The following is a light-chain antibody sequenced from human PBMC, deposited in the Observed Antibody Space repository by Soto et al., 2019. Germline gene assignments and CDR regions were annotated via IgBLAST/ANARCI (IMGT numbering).Light chain of an antibody. Sequence: DIHMTQSPSSLSASVGDRVTITCRASQDIGKYLAWFQQKPGKAPKSLIYAASSLLSGVPSHFSGSRSGTNFTLTIKSLQPEDFATYYCQQYNSFPFTFGPGTTVDIK. V-gene: IGKV1-16*02. CDR2: AAS. J-gene: IGKJ3*01. CDR3: QQYNSFPFT. CDR1: QDIGKY.